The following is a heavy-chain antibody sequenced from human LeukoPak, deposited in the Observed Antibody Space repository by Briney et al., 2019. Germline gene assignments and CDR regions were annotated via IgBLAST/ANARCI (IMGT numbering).Heavy chain of an antibody. J-gene: IGHJ4*02. CDR3: ARIPLITMVRGYYFDY. D-gene: IGHD3-10*01. CDR1: GGSISSYY. CDR2: IYYSGST. V-gene: IGHV4-59*01. Sequence: SETLSLTCTVSGGSISSYYWSWIRQPPGKGLEWIGYIYYSGSTKYNPSLKSRVTISVDTSKNQFSLKLSSVTAADTAVYYCARIPLITMVRGYYFDYWGQGNLVTVSS.